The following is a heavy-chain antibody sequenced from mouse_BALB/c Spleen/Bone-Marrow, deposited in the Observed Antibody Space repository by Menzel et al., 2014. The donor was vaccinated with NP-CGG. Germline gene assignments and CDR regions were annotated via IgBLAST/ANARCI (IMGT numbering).Heavy chain of an antibody. CDR1: GYVFSTYW. CDR3: ARSGYGSSYDY. CDR2: IYPGDGDT. D-gene: IGHD1-1*01. J-gene: IGHJ2*01. Sequence: QVQLQQSGAELVRPGSSVKISCKASGYVFSTYWMNWVKQRPGQGLEWIGQIYPGDGDTNYNGKFKGTATLTADKSPSTAYMQLSGLTSEDSAVYFCARSGYGSSYDYWGQGTTLTVSS. V-gene: IGHV1-80*01.